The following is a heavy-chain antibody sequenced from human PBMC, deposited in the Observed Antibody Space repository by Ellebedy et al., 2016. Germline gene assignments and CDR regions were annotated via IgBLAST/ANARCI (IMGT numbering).Heavy chain of an antibody. CDR3: AKGDTMIVVVNPRLGAFDI. V-gene: IGHV3-9*01. CDR2: ISWNSGSI. CDR1: GFTFADYA. D-gene: IGHD3-22*01. J-gene: IGHJ3*02. Sequence: GGSLRLXCAASGFTFADYAMHWVRQAPGKGLEWVSGISWNSGSIGYADSVKGRFTISRDNAKNSLYLQMNSLRAEDTALYYCAKGDTMIVVVNPRLGAFDIWGQGTMVTVSS.